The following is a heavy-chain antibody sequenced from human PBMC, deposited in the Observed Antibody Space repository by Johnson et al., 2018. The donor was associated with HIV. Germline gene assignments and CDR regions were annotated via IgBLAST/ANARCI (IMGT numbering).Heavy chain of an antibody. V-gene: IGHV3-9*01. CDR1: GFTFDDYA. J-gene: IGHJ3*02. Sequence: VQLVESGGGLVQPGRSLILSCAASGFTFDDYAMHWVWQAPGKGLEWVSGISWNSGSIGYADSVKGRFTISRDNAKNTLYLQMNSLRAEDTAVYYCARDKAVGYSSGWHAFDIWGQGTMVTVSS. CDR3: ARDKAVGYSSGWHAFDI. CDR2: ISWNSGSI. D-gene: IGHD6-19*01.